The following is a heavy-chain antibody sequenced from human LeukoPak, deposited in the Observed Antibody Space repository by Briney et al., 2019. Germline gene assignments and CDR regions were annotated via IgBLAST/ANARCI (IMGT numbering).Heavy chain of an antibody. CDR3: ARELGWYDSSGYHAFDI. J-gene: IGHJ3*02. D-gene: IGHD3-22*01. Sequence: ASVKVSCKASGYVFITYGINWVRQAPGQGLEWMGWINTSNGYSDYAQNFQGRITMTTDTSTDTVYMELGSLSSDDTAVYYCARELGWYDSSGYHAFDIWGQGTMVTVSS. V-gene: IGHV1-18*01. CDR2: INTSNGYS. CDR1: GYVFITYG.